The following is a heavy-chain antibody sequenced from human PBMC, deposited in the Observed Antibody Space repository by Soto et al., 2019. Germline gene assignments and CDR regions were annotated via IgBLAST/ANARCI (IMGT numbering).Heavy chain of an antibody. CDR3: ARVGPYDFWSGYYLGTPSWFDP. CDR1: GGTFSSYA. J-gene: IGHJ5*02. CDR2: ISAYNGNT. V-gene: IGHV1-18*01. Sequence: ASVKVSCKASGGTFSSYAISWVRQAPGQGLEWMGWISAYNGNTNYAQKLQGRVTMTTDTSTSTAYMELRSLRSDDTAVYYCARVGPYDFWSGYYLGTPSWFDPWGQGTLVTV. D-gene: IGHD3-3*01.